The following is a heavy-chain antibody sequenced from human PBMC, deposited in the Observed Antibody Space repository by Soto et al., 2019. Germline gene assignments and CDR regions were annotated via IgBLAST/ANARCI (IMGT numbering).Heavy chain of an antibody. CDR3: VKGSIASRSRSYFDY. D-gene: IGHD6-13*01. CDR1: GFTFSSYA. CDR2: ISSNGGST. Sequence: GGSLRLSCSASGFTFSSYAMHWVRQAPGKGLEYVSAISSNGGSTYYADSVKGRFTISRDNSKNTLYLQMSSLRAEDTAVYYCVKGSIASRSRSYFDYWGQGTLVTVSS. V-gene: IGHV3-64D*08. J-gene: IGHJ4*02.